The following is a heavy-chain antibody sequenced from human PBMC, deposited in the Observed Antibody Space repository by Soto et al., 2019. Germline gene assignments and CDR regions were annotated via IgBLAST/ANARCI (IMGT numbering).Heavy chain of an antibody. J-gene: IGHJ4*02. CDR1: GYTFTSYG. CDR3: AREGDYGTFDY. Sequence: GASVKVSCKASGYTFTSYGISWVRQAPGQGLEWMGGIIPIFGTANYAQKFQGRVTITADESTSTAYMELSSLRSEDTAVYYCAREGDYGTFDYWGQGTLVTVSS. D-gene: IGHD4-17*01. V-gene: IGHV1-69*13. CDR2: IIPIFGTA.